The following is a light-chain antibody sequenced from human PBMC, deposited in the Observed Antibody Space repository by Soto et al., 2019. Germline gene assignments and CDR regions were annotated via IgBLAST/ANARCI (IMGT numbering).Light chain of an antibody. V-gene: IGLV2-14*03. Sequence: QSALTQPASVSGSPGQSITISCTGSSSDVGHYDYVSWFQQHPGRAPTLLIYDVTYRPSGVSNRFSGAKSGSTASLTISGLRTEDEANYYCSSYTGTSTQVFGTGNKVTVL. CDR1: SSDVGHYDY. J-gene: IGLJ1*01. CDR2: DVT. CDR3: SSYTGTSTQV.